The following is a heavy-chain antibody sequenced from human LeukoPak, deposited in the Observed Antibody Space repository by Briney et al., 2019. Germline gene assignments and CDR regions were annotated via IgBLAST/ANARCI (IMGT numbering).Heavy chain of an antibody. CDR3: ARGPYCGGDCYFGY. Sequence: SETLSLTCTVSGASISSYSWSWVRQPAGKGLEWIGRIYTSGTTNYNPSLKSRVTMSVDTSKNQFSLKLSSVTAADTAVYYCARGPYCGGDCYFGYWGQGTLVTVSS. J-gene: IGHJ4*02. CDR2: IYTSGTT. V-gene: IGHV4-4*07. D-gene: IGHD2-21*01. CDR1: GASISSYS.